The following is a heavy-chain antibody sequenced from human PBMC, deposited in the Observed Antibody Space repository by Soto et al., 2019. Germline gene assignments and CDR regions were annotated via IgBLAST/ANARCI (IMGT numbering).Heavy chain of an antibody. CDR2: ISTYNGHT. D-gene: IGHD6-19*01. CDR3: ARDWGQQWLAYGMDV. J-gene: IGHJ6*02. Sequence: QVQLVQSGAEVKKPGASVKVSCKASGYTFTNYGISWVRQAPGQGLEWMGWISTYNGHTTSAQKIQGRVTMTTDTSTSTAYMELRSLRSDDTAVYYCARDWGQQWLAYGMDVWGQGTTVTVSS. CDR1: GYTFTNYG. V-gene: IGHV1-18*01.